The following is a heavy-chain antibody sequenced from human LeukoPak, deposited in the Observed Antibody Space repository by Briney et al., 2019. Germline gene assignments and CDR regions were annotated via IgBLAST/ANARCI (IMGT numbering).Heavy chain of an antibody. J-gene: IGHJ4*02. CDR1: GYTFTSYY. CDR3: ARSGSPWLQFVGYYFDY. CDR2: INPSGGST. V-gene: IGHV1-46*01. Sequence: ASVKVSCKASGYTFTSYYMHWVRQAPGQGLEWMGIINPSGGSTSYAQKFQGRVTMTRDTPTSTVYMELSSLRSEDTAVYYCARSGSPWLQFVGYYFDYWGQGTLVTVSS. D-gene: IGHD5-24*01.